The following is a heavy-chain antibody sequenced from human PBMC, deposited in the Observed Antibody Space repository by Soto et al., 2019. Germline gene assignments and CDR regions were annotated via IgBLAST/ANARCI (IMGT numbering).Heavy chain of an antibody. CDR3: AKEVYGDHNWFDP. V-gene: IGHV1-69*06. Sequence: QVQLVQSGAEVKKPGSSVKVSCKASGGTFNTFGISWLRQAPGQGLEWMGAIGPFSTTPNYALQFRGRLTISADSQLSTAYMELSSLKSDDTAVYYCAKEVYGDHNWFDPWGQGSLVTVSS. J-gene: IGHJ5*02. CDR2: IGPFSTTP. CDR1: GGTFNTFG. D-gene: IGHD4-17*01.